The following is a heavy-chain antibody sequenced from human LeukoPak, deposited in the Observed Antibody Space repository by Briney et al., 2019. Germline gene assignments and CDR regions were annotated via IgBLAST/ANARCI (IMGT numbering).Heavy chain of an antibody. V-gene: IGHV3-7*05. Sequence: GGSLRLSCAASGFXFNSYWISWVRQAPGKGLEWVANIKQDGSEKYYVDSVKGRFTISRDNAKNSLYLQMNSLRAEDTAVYYCAREGCSGGSCYFDYWGQGTLVTVSS. CDR3: AREGCSGGSCYFDY. CDR1: GFXFNSYW. D-gene: IGHD2-15*01. CDR2: IKQDGSEK. J-gene: IGHJ4*02.